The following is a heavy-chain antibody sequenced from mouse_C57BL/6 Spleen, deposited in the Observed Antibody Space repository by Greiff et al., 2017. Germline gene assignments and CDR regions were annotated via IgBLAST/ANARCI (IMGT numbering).Heavy chain of an antibody. CDR3: ARWGDYYDSSSDY. Sequence: VQLQPPGAELVKPGASVKLSCKASGYTFTSYWMHWVKQRPGRGLEWIGRIDPNSGGTKYNEKFKGKATLTVDKPSRTAYMPLSSLASEDSAVCYSARWGDYYDSSSDYWGQGTTLTVSS. CDR1: GYTFTSYW. V-gene: IGHV1-72*01. J-gene: IGHJ2*01. CDR2: IDPNSGGT. D-gene: IGHD1-1*01.